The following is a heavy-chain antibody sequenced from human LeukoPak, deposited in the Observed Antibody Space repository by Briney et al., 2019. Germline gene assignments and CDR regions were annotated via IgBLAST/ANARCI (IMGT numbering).Heavy chain of an antibody. CDR2: INHSGST. V-gene: IGHV4-34*01. J-gene: IGHJ3*02. CDR1: GGSFSGYY. Sequence: SETLSLTCAVYGGSFSGYYWSRIRQPPGKGLEWIGEINHSGSTNYNPSLKSRVTISVDTSKNQFSLKLNSVTAADTAVYYCAPGGYIGYGHAFDIWGQGTMVTVSS. CDR3: APGGYIGYGHAFDI. D-gene: IGHD5-12*01.